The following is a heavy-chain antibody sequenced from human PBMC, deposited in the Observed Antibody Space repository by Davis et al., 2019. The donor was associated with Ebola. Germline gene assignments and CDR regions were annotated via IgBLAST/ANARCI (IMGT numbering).Heavy chain of an antibody. D-gene: IGHD6-13*01. CDR2: IYYSGIT. CDR3: ARYPGMAAAGTGYYYGMDV. V-gene: IGHV4-39*01. CDR1: GGSISSSSYY. J-gene: IGHJ6*02. Sequence: MPGGSLRLSCTVSGGSISSSSYYWGWIRQPPGKGLEWIGSIYYSGITYCKPSLKSRVTISVDTSKNQFSLKLNSVTAADTAVYYCARYPGMAAAGTGYYYGMDVWGQGTTVAVSS.